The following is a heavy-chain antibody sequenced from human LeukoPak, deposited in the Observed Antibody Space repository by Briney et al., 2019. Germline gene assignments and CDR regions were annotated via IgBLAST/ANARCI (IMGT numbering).Heavy chain of an antibody. CDR3: ARAFGTLRFLEWLPNFDY. CDR2: VYYSGST. V-gene: IGHV4-30-4*08. J-gene: IGHJ4*02. D-gene: IGHD3-3*01. CDR1: GGSISSGDYY. Sequence: SQTLSLTCTVSGGSISSGDYYWSWIRQPPGKGLEWIGYVYYSGSTYYNPSLKSRVTISVDTSKNQFSLKLSSVTAADTAVYYCARAFGTLRFLEWLPNFDYWGQGTLVTVSS.